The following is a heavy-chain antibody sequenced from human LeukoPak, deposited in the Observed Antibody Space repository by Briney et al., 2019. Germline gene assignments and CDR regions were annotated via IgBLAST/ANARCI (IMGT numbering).Heavy chain of an antibody. J-gene: IGHJ4*02. Sequence: GGTLRLSCAASGFTFSSYSMNWVRQAPGKGLEWVSSVSSSSSYIYYADSVKGRFTISRDNAKNSLYLQMNSLRAEDTAVYYCARQPNSYGSGSYPIDYWGQGTLVTVSS. CDR1: GFTFSSYS. CDR2: VSSSSSYI. V-gene: IGHV3-21*01. CDR3: ARQPNSYGSGSYPIDY. D-gene: IGHD3-10*01.